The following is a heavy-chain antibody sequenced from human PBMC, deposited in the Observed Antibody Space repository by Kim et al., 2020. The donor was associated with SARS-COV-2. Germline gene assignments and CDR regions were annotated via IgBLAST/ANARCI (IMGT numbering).Heavy chain of an antibody. J-gene: IGHJ3*01. Sequence: ASVKVSCKSSAYTFTGYWLHWVRQAPGQGLEYMGYIYPDTGATAYTQKFRGRVTMTGDTSLNTLYMELSSPTSDDTAVYYCARELASTIPHKAFDVWGQGTLVTVSS. CDR1: AYTFTGYW. V-gene: IGHV1-2*02. CDR3: ARELASTIPHKAFDV. CDR2: IYPDTGAT.